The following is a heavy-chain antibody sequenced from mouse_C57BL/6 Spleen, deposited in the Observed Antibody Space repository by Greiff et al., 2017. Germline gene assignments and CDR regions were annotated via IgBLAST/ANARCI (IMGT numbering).Heavy chain of an antibody. CDR2: INPNYGTT. V-gene: IGHV1-39*01. CDR3: ARPALYYGYDVGFAY. Sequence: VQLQQSGPELVKPGASVKISCKASGYSFTDYNMNWVKQSNGKSLEWIGVINPNYGTTSYNQKFKGKATLPVDQSSSTAYMQLNSLTSEDSAVYYCARPALYYGYDVGFAYWGQGTLVTVSA. J-gene: IGHJ3*01. D-gene: IGHD2-2*01. CDR1: GYSFTDYN.